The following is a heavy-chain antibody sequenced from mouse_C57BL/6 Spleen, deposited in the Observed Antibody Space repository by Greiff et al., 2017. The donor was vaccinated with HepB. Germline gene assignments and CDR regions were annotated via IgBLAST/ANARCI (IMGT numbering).Heavy chain of an antibody. CDR3: ARTYYSNYGGDY. D-gene: IGHD2-5*01. CDR1: GFTFSDYG. V-gene: IGHV5-17*01. J-gene: IGHJ4*01. Sequence: DVQLQESGGGLVKPGGSLKLSCAASGFTFSDYGMHWVRQAPEKGLEWVAYISSGSSTIYYTDTVKGRFTISRDNAKNTLFLQMTSLRSEDTAMYYCARTYYSNYGGDYWGQGTSVTVSS. CDR2: ISSGSSTI.